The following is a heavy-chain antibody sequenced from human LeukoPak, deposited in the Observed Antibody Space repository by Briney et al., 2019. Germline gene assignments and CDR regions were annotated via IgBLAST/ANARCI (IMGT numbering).Heavy chain of an antibody. Sequence: ASVKVSCKASGYTFTSYYMHWVRQAPGQGLEWMGIINPSGGSTSYAQKFQGRVTMTRDTSTSTVYMELSSLRSEDTAVYYCARAYCGGDCYSRGGGGFDYWGQGTLVTVSS. CDR1: GYTFTSYY. CDR3: ARAYCGGDCYSRGGGGFDY. J-gene: IGHJ4*02. CDR2: INPSGGST. V-gene: IGHV1-46*01. D-gene: IGHD2-21*02.